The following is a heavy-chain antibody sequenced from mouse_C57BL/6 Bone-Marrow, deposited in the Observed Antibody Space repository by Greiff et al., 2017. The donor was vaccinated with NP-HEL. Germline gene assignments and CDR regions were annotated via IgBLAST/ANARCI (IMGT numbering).Heavy chain of an antibody. CDR3: ARRGYYYSNYVTFAY. V-gene: IGHV5-2*01. D-gene: IGHD2-5*01. CDR1: EYEFPSHD. CDR2: INSDGGST. J-gene: IGHJ3*01. Sequence: EVHLVESGGGLVQPGESLKLSCESNEYEFPSHDMSWVRKTPEKRLELVAAINSDGGSTYYPDTMERRFIISRDNTKKTLYLQMSSLRSEDTALYYCARRGYYYSNYVTFAYWGQGTLVTVSA.